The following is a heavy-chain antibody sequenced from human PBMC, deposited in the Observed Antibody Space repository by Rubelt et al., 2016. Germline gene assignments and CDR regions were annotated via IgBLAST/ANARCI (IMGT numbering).Heavy chain of an antibody. Sequence: QVQLQQWGAGLLKPSETLSLTCAVYGGSFSGYYWSWIRQPPGTGLEWIGEINHSGSTNYNPSLKSRVTISGDRSKNQCSLKRSSVTAADTAVYYCARFRCGGSCRPPNFYYYYGMDVWGQGTTVTVSS. CDR3: ARFRCGGSCRPPNFYYYYGMDV. CDR2: INHSGST. V-gene: IGHV4-34*01. D-gene: IGHD2-15*01. J-gene: IGHJ6*02. CDR1: GGSFSGYY.